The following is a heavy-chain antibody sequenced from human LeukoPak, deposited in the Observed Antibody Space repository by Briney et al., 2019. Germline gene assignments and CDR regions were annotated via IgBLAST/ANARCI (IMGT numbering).Heavy chain of an antibody. CDR1: GFTFSSYG. CDR2: ISYDGSNK. J-gene: IGHJ3*02. Sequence: GGSLRLSCAASGFTFSSYGMPWVRQAPGKGLEWAAVISYDGSNKYYADSVKGRFTISRDNSKNTLYLQMNSLRAEDTAVYYCAKATNYYDSSGYYSDAFDIWGQGTMVTVSS. D-gene: IGHD3-22*01. CDR3: AKATNYYDSSGYYSDAFDI. V-gene: IGHV3-30*18.